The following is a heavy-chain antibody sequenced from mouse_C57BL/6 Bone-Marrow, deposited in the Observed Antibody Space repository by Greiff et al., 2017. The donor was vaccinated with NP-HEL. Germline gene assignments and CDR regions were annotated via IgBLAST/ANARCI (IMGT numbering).Heavy chain of an antibody. CDR2: ISNGGGST. CDR3: AREGYGNYRNAMDY. CDR1: GFTFSDYY. Sequence: EVMLVESGGGLVQPGGSLKLSCAASGFTFSDYYMYWVRQTPEKRLEWVAYISNGGGSTYYPATVKGRFIISSDTAQHTLYLQMSRLKAEDTAMYYGAREGYGNYRNAMDYWGRGTTGTGAS. D-gene: IGHD2-10*02. V-gene: IGHV5-12*01. J-gene: IGHJ4*01.